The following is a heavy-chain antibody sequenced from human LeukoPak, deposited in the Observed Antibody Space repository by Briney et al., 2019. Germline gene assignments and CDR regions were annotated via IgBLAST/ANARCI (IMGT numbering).Heavy chain of an antibody. Sequence: PSETLSLTCAVYGGSFSGDFWSWIRQSPGKGLEWIGEINHSGSTNYNPSLKSRVTISVDTSKNQFSLKLSSVTAADTAVYYCARPSSRHYYGSGSLDYWGQGTLVTVSS. CDR1: GGSFSGDF. V-gene: IGHV4-34*01. D-gene: IGHD3-10*01. J-gene: IGHJ4*02. CDR3: ARPSSRHYYGSGSLDY. CDR2: INHSGST.